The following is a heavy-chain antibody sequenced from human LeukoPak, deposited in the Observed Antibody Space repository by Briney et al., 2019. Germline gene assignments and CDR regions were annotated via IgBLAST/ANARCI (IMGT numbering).Heavy chain of an antibody. CDR2: MNIDGSEK. D-gene: IGHD3-10*01. Sequence: GGSLRLSCAASGFTFSNYWMGWVRQAPGKRPEWVANMNIDGSEKYYADSVKGRFTISRDNFRNTLSLQMNSLRPDDTAIYYCAKDEGVVLSTSFDFGHWGQGTLVAVSS. CDR3: AKDEGVVLSTSFDFGH. J-gene: IGHJ4*02. CDR1: GFTFSNYW. V-gene: IGHV3-7*03.